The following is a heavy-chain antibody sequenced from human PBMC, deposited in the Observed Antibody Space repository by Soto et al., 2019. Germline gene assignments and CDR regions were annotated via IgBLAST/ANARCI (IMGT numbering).Heavy chain of an antibody. J-gene: IGHJ3*02. CDR3: ALWSSLVFVNAFDI. CDR2: IYYSGST. CDR1: GGSIISSSYY. V-gene: IGHV4-39*01. Sequence: SETLSLTCTVSGGSIISSSYYWGWIRQPPGKGLEWIGSIYYSGSTYYNPSLKSRVTISVDTSKNQFSLKLSSVTAADTAVYYCALWSSLVFVNAFDIWGQGTMVTVSS. D-gene: IGHD3-10*01.